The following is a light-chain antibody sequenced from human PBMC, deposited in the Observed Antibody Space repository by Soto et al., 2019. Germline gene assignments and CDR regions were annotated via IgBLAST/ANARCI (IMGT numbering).Light chain of an antibody. J-gene: IGLJ1*01. Sequence: QSALTQPPSASGSPGQSVTISCTGTSSDVGGYNYVSWYQQHPGKAPKLMIYEVSKRPSGVPDRFSGSKSGNTASLTVSGLQAEDEADYYCSSYAGSNNNNYVVGTGTKLTVL. CDR3: SSYAGSNNNNYV. CDR1: SSDVGGYNY. CDR2: EVS. V-gene: IGLV2-8*01.